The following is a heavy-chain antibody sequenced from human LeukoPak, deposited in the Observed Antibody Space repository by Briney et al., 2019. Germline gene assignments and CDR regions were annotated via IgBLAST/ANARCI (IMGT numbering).Heavy chain of an antibody. V-gene: IGHV1-46*01. Sequence: ASVKVSCKAFGYTFTGYWMHWVRQAPGQGPEWMGVISPSGGSTIYAQKFKGRVTLTRDMSTSTDYLELSSLRSEDTAVYYCARYPLLPDAFDIWGQGTMVTVSS. CDR3: ARYPLLPDAFDI. D-gene: IGHD2-15*01. J-gene: IGHJ3*02. CDR2: ISPSGGST. CDR1: GYTFTGYW.